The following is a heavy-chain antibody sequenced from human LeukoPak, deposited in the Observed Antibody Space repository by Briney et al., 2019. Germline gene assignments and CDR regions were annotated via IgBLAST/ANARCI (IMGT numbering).Heavy chain of an antibody. V-gene: IGHV4-34*01. Sequence: SETLSLTCAVYGGSFSGYYWSWIRQPPGKGLEWIGEINHSGSTNYNPSLKSRVTISVDTSKNQFSLKLSSVTAADTAVYYCARGIWLRHRPFDHWGQGTLVTVSS. J-gene: IGHJ4*02. CDR2: INHSGST. CDR3: ARGIWLRHRPFDH. CDR1: GGSFSGYY. D-gene: IGHD5-12*01.